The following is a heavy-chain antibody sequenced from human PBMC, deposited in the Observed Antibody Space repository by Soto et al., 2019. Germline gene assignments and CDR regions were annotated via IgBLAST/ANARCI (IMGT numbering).Heavy chain of an antibody. D-gene: IGHD2-15*01. V-gene: IGHV1-2*02. CDR1: GYTFSDYY. CDR3: ARGGEFCSTGSCNSSLGDAFDV. J-gene: IGHJ3*01. Sequence: QVQLVQSGAEVKKPGASLKVSCKASGYTFSDYYMHWVRQAPGRGLECMGWISPNNGATNYAQKFQDRVTMTRDASITTAYMELSRLRSDDTAVYYCARGGEFCSTGSCNSSLGDAFDVWGQGTTVTVSS. CDR2: ISPNNGAT.